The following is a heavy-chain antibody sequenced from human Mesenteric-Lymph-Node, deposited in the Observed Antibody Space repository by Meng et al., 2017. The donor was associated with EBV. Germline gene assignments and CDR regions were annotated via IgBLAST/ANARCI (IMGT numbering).Heavy chain of an antibody. CDR1: CDSVTSGTYY. CDR3: ASSYLYTSGWPLDY. D-gene: IGHD6-19*01. J-gene: IGHJ4*02. V-gene: IGHV4-61*01. CDR2: FYSSGSI. Sequence: VQLQEPGPGLVKPSETLSLTCTVSCDSVTSGTYYWNWIRQSLGKGLEWIGYFYSSGSINYNPSLKSRVTISIDTSKNQFSLKLTSVTAADTAVYYCASSYLYTSGWPLDYWGQGTLVTVSS.